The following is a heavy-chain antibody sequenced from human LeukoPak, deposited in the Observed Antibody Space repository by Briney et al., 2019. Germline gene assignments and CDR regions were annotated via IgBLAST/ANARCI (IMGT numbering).Heavy chain of an antibody. CDR2: ISSSSSYI. CDR3: ARDGYNSGYLDP. CDR1: GFTFSSYS. Sequence: GGSLRLSCAASGFTFSSYSMNWVRQAPGKGLEWVSSISSSSSYIYYADPVKGRFTISRDNAKNSLYLQMNSLRAEDTAVYYCARDGYNSGYLDPWGQGTLVTVSS. D-gene: IGHD5-24*01. J-gene: IGHJ5*02. V-gene: IGHV3-21*01.